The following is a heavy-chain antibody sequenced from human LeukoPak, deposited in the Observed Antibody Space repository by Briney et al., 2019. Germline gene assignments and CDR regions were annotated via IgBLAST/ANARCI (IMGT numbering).Heavy chain of an antibody. Sequence: SETLSLTCTVSGGSISSGDYYWSWIRQPPGKGLEWIGYIYYIGNTFYNPSLKSRVTISVDTSKNQFSLKLSSVTAADTAVYYCASAYCGGDCTPYWYFDLXGXG. CDR1: GGSISSGDYY. CDR3: ASAYCGGDCTPYWYFDL. J-gene: IGHJ2*01. CDR2: IYYIGNT. V-gene: IGHV4-30-4*01. D-gene: IGHD2-21*02.